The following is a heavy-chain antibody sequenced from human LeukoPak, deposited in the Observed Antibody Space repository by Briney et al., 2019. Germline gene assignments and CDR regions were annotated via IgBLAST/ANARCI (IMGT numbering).Heavy chain of an antibody. CDR3: AREMATYGY. J-gene: IGHJ4*02. CDR1: GFTVSRNY. CDR2: IYSSGTT. Sequence: AGGSLRLSCAASGFTVSRNYMTWVRQAPGKGLEWVSVIYSSGTTYYADSVKGRFTISRDNSKNTLYLQMNSLRAEDTAVYYCAREMATYGYWGQGTLVTVSS. D-gene: IGHD5-24*01. V-gene: IGHV3-53*01.